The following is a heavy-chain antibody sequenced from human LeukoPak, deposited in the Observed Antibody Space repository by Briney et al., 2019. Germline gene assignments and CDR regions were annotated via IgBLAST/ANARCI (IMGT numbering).Heavy chain of an antibody. CDR2: INHSGST. CDR3: ARGYYDSSGYSKYYFDY. V-gene: IGHV4-34*01. J-gene: IGHJ4*02. D-gene: IGHD3-22*01. CDR1: GGSFSGYY. Sequence: SETLSLTCAVYGGSFSGYYWSWIRQPPGKGLEWIGEINHSGSTNYNPSLKSRVTISVDTSKNQFSLKLSSVTAADTAVYYCARGYYDSSGYSKYYFDYWGQGTLVTVSS.